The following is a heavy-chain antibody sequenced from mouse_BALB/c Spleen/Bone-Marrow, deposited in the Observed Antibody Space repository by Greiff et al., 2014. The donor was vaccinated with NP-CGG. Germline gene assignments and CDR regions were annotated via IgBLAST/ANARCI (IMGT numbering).Heavy chain of an antibody. CDR1: GFNIKDYY. CDR3: NREMVTTNAY. CDR2: IDPENGDI. V-gene: IGHV14-4*02. J-gene: IGHJ3*01. Sequence: EVQLQQSGAELVRSGASVRLSCTASGFNIKDYYMHWVKQRPELGPEWIGWIDPENGDIVIAPQLQGKATMTADPSSNTAYLQLNSLTSEDTAVYYCNREMVTTNAYWGQGTLVTVSA. D-gene: IGHD2-2*01.